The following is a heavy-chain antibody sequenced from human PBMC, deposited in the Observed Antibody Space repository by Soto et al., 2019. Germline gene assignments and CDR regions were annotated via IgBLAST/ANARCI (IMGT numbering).Heavy chain of an antibody. Sequence: QVQLQESGPGLVNPSQTLSLTCTVSGGSVSGGVYSWNWIRQHPEKGLEWIGYIYYSGSTYYNPSLRSRVTISADTSKNQFSLKLSSVTVADTAVYYCARSSVAGAGYFQHWGQGTQVIVSS. V-gene: IGHV4-31*03. J-gene: IGHJ1*01. D-gene: IGHD6-19*01. CDR1: GGSVSGGVYS. CDR2: IYYSGST. CDR3: ARSSVAGAGYFQH.